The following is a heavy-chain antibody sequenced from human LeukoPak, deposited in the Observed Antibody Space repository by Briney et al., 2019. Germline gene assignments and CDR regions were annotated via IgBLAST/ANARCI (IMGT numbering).Heavy chain of an antibody. Sequence: PSETLSLTCTVSGGSISSYYWSWIRQPPGKGLEWIGYIYYSGSTNYNPSLKSRVTISVDTSKNQFSLKLSSVTAADTAVYYCARVRFLEWTHAFDIWGQGTMVTVSS. V-gene: IGHV4-59*01. CDR2: IYYSGST. J-gene: IGHJ3*02. CDR3: ARVRFLEWTHAFDI. CDR1: GGSISSYY. D-gene: IGHD3-3*01.